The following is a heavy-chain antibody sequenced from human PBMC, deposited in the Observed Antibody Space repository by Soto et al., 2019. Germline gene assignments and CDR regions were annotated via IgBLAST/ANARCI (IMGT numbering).Heavy chain of an antibody. V-gene: IGHV1-18*01. Sequence: GASVKVSCKASGYTFTSYGISWVRQAPGQGLEWMGWISAYNGNTNYAQKLQGRVTMTTDTSTSTAYMELRSLRSDDTAVYYCAADQGIFGVVSPFSLGMDVWGQGTTVTVSS. CDR2: ISAYNGNT. D-gene: IGHD3-3*01. CDR3: AADQGIFGVVSPFSLGMDV. CDR1: GYTFTSYG. J-gene: IGHJ6*02.